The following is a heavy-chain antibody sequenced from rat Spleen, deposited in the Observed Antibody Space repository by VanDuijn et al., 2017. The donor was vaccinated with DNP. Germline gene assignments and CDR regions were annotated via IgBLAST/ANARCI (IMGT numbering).Heavy chain of an antibody. J-gene: IGHJ2*01. Sequence: EVQLQESGPGLVKPSQSLSLTCSVTGYSITRSYRWNWIRKFPGNKMEYIGHITYSGTTNYNPSLKSRISITRDTSKNQFFLHLNSVTTEDTATYYCVRWSDYFDYWGQGVMVTVSS. CDR2: ITYSGTT. CDR1: GYSITRSY. CDR3: VRWSDYFDY. V-gene: IGHV3-1*01.